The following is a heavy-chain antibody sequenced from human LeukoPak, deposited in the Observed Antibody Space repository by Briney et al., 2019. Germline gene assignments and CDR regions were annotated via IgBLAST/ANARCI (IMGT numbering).Heavy chain of an antibody. CDR1: GYTFTGYY. J-gene: IGHJ4*02. Sequence: GASVKVSCKASGYTFTGYYIHWVRQAPGQGLEWMGIINPSGGSTSYAQKFQGRVTMTRDTSTSTVYMELSSLRSEDTAVYYCARDAGSYGNDYWGQGTLVTVSS. D-gene: IGHD3-10*01. CDR3: ARDAGSYGNDY. V-gene: IGHV1-46*01. CDR2: INPSGGST.